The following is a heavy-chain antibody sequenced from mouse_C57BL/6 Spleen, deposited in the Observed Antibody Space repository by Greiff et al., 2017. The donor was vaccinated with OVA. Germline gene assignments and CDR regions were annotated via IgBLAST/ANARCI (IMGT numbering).Heavy chain of an antibody. CDR2: ISYDGSN. CDR3: ARGTFAFAY. CDR1: GYSITSGYY. Sequence: DVKLVESGPGLVKPSQSLSLTCSVTGYSITSGYYWNWIRQFPGNKLEWMGYISYDGSNNYNPSLKNRISITRDTSKNQFFLKLNSVTTEDTATYYCARGTFAFAYWGQGTLVTVSA. J-gene: IGHJ3*01. V-gene: IGHV3-6*01.